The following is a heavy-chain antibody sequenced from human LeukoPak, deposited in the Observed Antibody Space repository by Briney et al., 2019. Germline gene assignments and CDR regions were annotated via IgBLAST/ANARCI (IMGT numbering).Heavy chain of an antibody. CDR1: GFTFSSYA. D-gene: IGHD6-13*01. V-gene: IGHV3-23*01. CDR3: ARDVSSSWETLGY. Sequence: GGSLRLSCAASGFTFSSYAMSWVRQAPGKGLEWVSAISGSGGSTYYADSGKGRFTISRDNSKNTLYLQMNSLRAEDTAVYYCARDVSSSWETLGYWGQGTLVTVSS. J-gene: IGHJ4*02. CDR2: ISGSGGST.